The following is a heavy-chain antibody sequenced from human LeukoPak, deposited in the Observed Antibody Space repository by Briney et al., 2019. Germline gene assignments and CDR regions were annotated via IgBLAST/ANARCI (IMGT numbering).Heavy chain of an antibody. J-gene: IGHJ4*02. CDR1: GGSISSYY. V-gene: IGHV4-59*01. Sequence: SETLSLTRTVSGGSISSYYWSWIRQPPGKGLEWIGYIYYSGSTNYNPSLKSRVAISVDTSKNQFSLKLSSVTAADTAVYYCARDRGDGYIYFDYWGQGTLVTVSS. CDR2: IYYSGST. D-gene: IGHD5-24*01. CDR3: ARDRGDGYIYFDY.